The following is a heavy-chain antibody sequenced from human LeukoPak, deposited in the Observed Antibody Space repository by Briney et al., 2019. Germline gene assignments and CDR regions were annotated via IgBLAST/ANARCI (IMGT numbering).Heavy chain of an antibody. CDR2: INPNSGGA. CDR3: ARDFCGGDCYSRSTYMDV. CDR1: GYTCTGYY. Sequence: ASVKVSCKASGYTCTGYYMHWVRQAPGQGLEWMGRINPNSGGANYAQKFQGRVTMTRATSISTAYMELSRLRSDDTAVYYCARDFCGGDCYSRSTYMDVWGKGTTVTVSS. J-gene: IGHJ6*04. D-gene: IGHD2-21*02. V-gene: IGHV1-2*06.